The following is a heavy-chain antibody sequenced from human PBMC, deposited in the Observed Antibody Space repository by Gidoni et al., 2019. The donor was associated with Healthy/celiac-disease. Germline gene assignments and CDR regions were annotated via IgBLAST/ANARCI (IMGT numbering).Heavy chain of an antibody. CDR1: GGSISSGDYS. Sequence: QVQLQQSGQGLVTPSQTLSLTCTVSGGSISSGDYSWRWIGQPPGKGLVWIGYLYYSGSNYYKPSLKSRVTISVDTSKNQFSLKLSSVTAADTAVYYCARAGGITMVRGVLDYWGQGTLVTVSS. CDR2: LYYSGSN. CDR3: ARAGGITMVRGVLDY. V-gene: IGHV4-30-4*01. J-gene: IGHJ4*02. D-gene: IGHD3-10*01.